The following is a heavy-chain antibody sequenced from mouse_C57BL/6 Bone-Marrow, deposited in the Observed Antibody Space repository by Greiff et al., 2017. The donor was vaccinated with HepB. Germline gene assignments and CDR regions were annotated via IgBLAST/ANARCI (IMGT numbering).Heavy chain of an antibody. J-gene: IGHJ1*03. CDR2: INPNNGGT. CDR3: ASFLWYFDV. V-gene: IGHV1-26*01. CDR1: GYTFTDYY. Sequence: EVQLVESGPELVKPGASVKISCKASGYTFTDYYMNWVKQSHGKSLEWIGDINPNNGGTSYNQKFKGKATLTVDKSSSTAYMELRSLTSEDSAVYYCASFLWYFDVWGTGTTVTVSS.